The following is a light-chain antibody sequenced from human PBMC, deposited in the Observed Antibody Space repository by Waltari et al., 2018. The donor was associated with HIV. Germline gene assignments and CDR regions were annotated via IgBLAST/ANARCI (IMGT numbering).Light chain of an antibody. CDR2: DDS. CDR1: NIGSKS. J-gene: IGLJ3*02. CDR3: QVWDSSSVHRV. Sequence: SYVLTQPPSVSVAPGQTARITCGGNNIGSKSVHWDQQKPGQGPVLVSEDDSDRPTGLPELFSGSNSGNTATLTISRVGAGDEAAYCCQVWDSSSVHRVFGGGTKLTVL. V-gene: IGLV3-21*02.